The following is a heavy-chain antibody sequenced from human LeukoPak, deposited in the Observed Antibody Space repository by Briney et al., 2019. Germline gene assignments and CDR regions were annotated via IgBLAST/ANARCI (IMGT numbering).Heavy chain of an antibody. V-gene: IGHV3-74*01. CDR3: ARGYTFGTLDY. J-gene: IGHJ4*02. CDR2: INSDGN. D-gene: IGHD3-16*01. CDR1: GFTLSTYW. Sequence: GQSLRLSCAASGFTLSTYWIHWVRQPPGKGLVWVSRINSDGNRFADSVKGRFTISRDNAKKTVYLQMNSLRAEDTAVYFCARGYTFGTLDYWGQGALVTVSS.